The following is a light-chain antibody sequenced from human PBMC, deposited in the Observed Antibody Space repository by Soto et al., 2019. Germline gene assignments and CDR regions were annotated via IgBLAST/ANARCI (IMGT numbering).Light chain of an antibody. J-gene: IGLJ1*01. CDR1: SSDVGGYNY. CDR2: DVS. Sequence: QSVLTQPRSASGSPGQSVTISCTGTSSDVGGYNYVSWYQQHPGKAPKLMIYDVSKRPSGVPDRFSGSKSGNTASLTISGLQAEDEADYYCCSYAGSRVYVFGTGTKLTVL. CDR3: CSYAGSRVYV. V-gene: IGLV2-11*01.